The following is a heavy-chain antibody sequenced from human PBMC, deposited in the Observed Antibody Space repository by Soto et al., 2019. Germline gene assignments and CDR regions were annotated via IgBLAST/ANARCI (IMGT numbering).Heavy chain of an antibody. D-gene: IGHD6-13*01. Sequence: GASVKVSCKVSGYTRTELSVHWVLQAPGKGLEWMGGFDPEDGETIYAQKFQGRVTMTEDTSTDTAYMELSSLRSEDTAVYYCATERPIAAAGTVAFDIWGQGTMITVSS. CDR3: ATERPIAAAGTVAFDI. CDR1: GYTRTELS. J-gene: IGHJ3*02. V-gene: IGHV1-24*01. CDR2: FDPEDGET.